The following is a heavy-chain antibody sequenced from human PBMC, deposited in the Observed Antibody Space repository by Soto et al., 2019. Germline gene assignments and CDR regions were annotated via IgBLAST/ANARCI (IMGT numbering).Heavy chain of an antibody. CDR1: GFTFSDYA. CDR2: ISGSGGST. CDR3: AKDHGMDV. Sequence: GASVKVSCAASGFTFSDYAMAWVRQPPGKGLEWVSSISGSGGSTYYADSVKGRCTVSRDNSKNTVYLQMKSLRAEDTAVYYCAKDHGMDVWGQGATVTVSS. J-gene: IGHJ6*02. V-gene: IGHV3-23*01.